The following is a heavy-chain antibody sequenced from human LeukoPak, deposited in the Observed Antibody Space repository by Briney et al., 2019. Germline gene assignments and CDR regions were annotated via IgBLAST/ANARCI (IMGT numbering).Heavy chain of an antibody. Sequence: SETLSLTCTVSGGSISSGSSDYFWGWLRQPPGKGLDWIGSISDSERTYYNPSLKSRVTVSVDTSKNQFSLNLSSVTAADTAVYYCARQFGSGLWYFDLWGRGTLVTVSS. CDR3: ARQFGSGLWYFDL. D-gene: IGHD3-10*01. V-gene: IGHV4-39*01. CDR1: GGSISSGSSDYF. J-gene: IGHJ2*01. CDR2: ISDSERT.